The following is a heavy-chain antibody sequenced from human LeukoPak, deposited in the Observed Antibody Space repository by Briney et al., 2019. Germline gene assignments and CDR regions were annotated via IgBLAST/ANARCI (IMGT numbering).Heavy chain of an antibody. J-gene: IGHJ3*01. CDR3: ARDPHVFDL. CDR1: GFTFRNYW. V-gene: IGHV3-74*01. CDR2: INRDGSIT. Sequence: PGGSLRLSCAAPGFTFRNYWMHWVRQAPGKGLVWVSRINRDGSITDYLDSVKGRFTISRDNARNTLYLQMNSLRAEYTAVYYCARDPHVFDLWGQGTMVTVSS.